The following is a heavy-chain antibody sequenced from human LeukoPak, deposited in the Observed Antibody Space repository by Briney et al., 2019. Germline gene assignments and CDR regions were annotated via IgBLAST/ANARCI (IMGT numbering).Heavy chain of an antibody. CDR3: ARVGRPRAVAGPKGAFDI. CDR2: IYYTGST. D-gene: IGHD6-19*01. J-gene: IGHJ3*02. CDR1: GGSISTSSYS. Sequence: PSETLSLTCTVSGGSISTSSYSWGWIRQPPGKGLEWIGTIYYTGSTNYNPSLKSRVTISVDTSKNQFSLKLSSVTAADTAVYYCARVGRPRAVAGPKGAFDIWGQGTMVTVSS. V-gene: IGHV4-39*07.